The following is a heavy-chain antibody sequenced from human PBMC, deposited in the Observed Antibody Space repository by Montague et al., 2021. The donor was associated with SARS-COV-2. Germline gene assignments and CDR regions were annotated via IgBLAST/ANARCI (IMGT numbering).Heavy chain of an antibody. J-gene: IGHJ4*02. V-gene: IGHV4-31*03. CDR2: IYYSGST. Sequence: TLSPTCTVSGGSISSGGYYWSWIRQHPGKGLEWIGYIYYSGSTSYXPSLKSRVTISVDTSKNQFSLKLSSVTAADTAVYYCARAPATIFGVVKQIDYWGQGTLVTVSS. CDR3: ARAPATIFGVVKQIDY. CDR1: GGSISSGGYY. D-gene: IGHD3-3*01.